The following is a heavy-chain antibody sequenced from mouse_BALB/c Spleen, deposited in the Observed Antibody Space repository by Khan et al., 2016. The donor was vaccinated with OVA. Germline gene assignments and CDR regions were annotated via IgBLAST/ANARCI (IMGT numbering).Heavy chain of an antibody. D-gene: IGHD2-13*01. CDR3: ARGGDGGFAY. V-gene: IGHV1-9*01. CDR2: IFPGSVST. CDR1: GYTFSSYW. Sequence: QVQLQQSGGDLMKPGASVKISCKATGYTFSSYWIEWVKQRPGHGLEWIGQIFPGSVSTTYNEKFKGKAPFTADTSSNPAYMQLSSLKSEDSAVYYCARGGDGGFAYWGQGTLVTVSA. J-gene: IGHJ3*01.